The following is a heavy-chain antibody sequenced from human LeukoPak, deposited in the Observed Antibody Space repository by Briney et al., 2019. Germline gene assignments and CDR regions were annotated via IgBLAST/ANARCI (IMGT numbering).Heavy chain of an antibody. D-gene: IGHD6-13*01. CDR3: ARAPRNSSTMLDY. CDR1: GFTFSNYN. V-gene: IGHV3-21*01. CDR2: ISSSGGYI. J-gene: IGHJ4*02. Sequence: GGSLRLSCAASGFTFSNYNINWVRQAPGKGLEWVSSISSSGGYIYYADSVKGRFTISRDNAKNSLYLQMNSLRAEDTAVYYCARAPRNSSTMLDYWGQGTLVTVSS.